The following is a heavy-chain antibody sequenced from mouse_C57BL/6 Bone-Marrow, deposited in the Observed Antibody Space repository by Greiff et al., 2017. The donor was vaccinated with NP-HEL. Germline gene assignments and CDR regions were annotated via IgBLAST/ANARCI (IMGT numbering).Heavy chain of an antibody. V-gene: IGHV1-74*01. CDR1: GYTFTSYW. Sequence: VQLQQPGAELVKPGASVKVSCKASGYTFTSYWMHWVKQRPGQGLEWIGRIHPSDSDTNYNQKFKGKATLTVDKSSSTAYMQLSSLTSEDSAVYYCARSTTVVADEDAMDYWGQGTSVTVSS. D-gene: IGHD1-1*01. J-gene: IGHJ4*01. CDR2: IHPSDSDT. CDR3: ARSTTVVADEDAMDY.